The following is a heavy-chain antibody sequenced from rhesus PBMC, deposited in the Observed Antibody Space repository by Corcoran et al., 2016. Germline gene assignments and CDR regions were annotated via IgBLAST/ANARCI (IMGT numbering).Heavy chain of an antibody. CDR1: GGSISDYYN. Sequence: QVQLQESGPGLVKPSETLSLTCAVSGGSISDYYNWNWIRQPPGKGLEWIGKIYGNSASTYSNPSLKSRVTISTDTSKTQFFLKLSSVTAADTAVYYCARDDDSSWSLDYWGQGVLVTVSS. CDR2: IYGNSAST. J-gene: IGHJ4*01. V-gene: IGHV4S9*01. CDR3: ARDDDSSWSLDY. D-gene: IGHD6-13*01.